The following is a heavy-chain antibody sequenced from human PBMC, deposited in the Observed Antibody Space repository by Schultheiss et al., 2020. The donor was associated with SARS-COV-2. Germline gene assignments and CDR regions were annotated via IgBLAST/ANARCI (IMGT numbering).Heavy chain of an antibody. CDR1: GFTFSTYA. CDR2: ISGSRTYI. D-gene: IGHD2-2*01. Sequence: GGSLRLSCAASGFTFSTYAMSWVRQAPGKGLEWVSSISGSRTYIYYADSVKGRFTISRDNARNSLYLQMNGLRAEDTALYYCARDVAVGTSIGTIDHWGQGTLVTVSS. CDR3: ARDVAVGTSIGTIDH. V-gene: IGHV3-21*01. J-gene: IGHJ4*02.